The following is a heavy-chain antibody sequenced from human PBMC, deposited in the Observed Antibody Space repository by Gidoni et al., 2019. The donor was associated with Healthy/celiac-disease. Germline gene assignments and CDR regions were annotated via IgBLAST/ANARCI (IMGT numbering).Heavy chain of an antibody. CDR3: ARAGNPVAAVFQH. CDR2: ISYDGSNK. D-gene: IGHD6-19*01. V-gene: IGHV3-30-3*01. Sequence: QVQLVESGGGVVQPGRSLRLSCAASGFTFSSYAMHWVRQAPGKGLEWVAVISYDGSNKYYADSGKGRFTISRDNSKNTLYLQMNSLRAEDTAVYYCARAGNPVAAVFQHWGQGTLVTVSS. CDR1: GFTFSSYA. J-gene: IGHJ1*01.